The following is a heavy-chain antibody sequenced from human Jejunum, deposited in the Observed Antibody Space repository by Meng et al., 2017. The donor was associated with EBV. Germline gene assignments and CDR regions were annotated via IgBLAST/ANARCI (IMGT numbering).Heavy chain of an antibody. J-gene: IGHJ4*02. CDR1: GFSFSTSGVG. CDR3: AHRPGAAPSGGAFNF. V-gene: IGHV2-5*01. Sequence: QITLKESGPTLVKPTQTLTLSCTFSGFSFSTSGVGVGWIRQPPGKALEWLAVIFWNGEKRYSPSLKNRLTITEDTSRDQVVLTMTSMDPVDTATYYCAHRPGAAPSGGAFNFWGQGVLVTVSS. D-gene: IGHD1-26*01. CDR2: IFWNGEK.